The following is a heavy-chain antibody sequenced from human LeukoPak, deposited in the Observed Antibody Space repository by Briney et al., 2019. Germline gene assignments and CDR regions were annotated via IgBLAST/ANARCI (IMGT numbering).Heavy chain of an antibody. D-gene: IGHD5-12*01. CDR3: ARELVATTKPDY. J-gene: IGHJ4*02. CDR1: GFTFSSYA. CDR2: ISGSGGST. Sequence: TGGSLRLSCAASGFTFSSYAMSWVRQAPGKGLEWVSAISGSGGSTYYADSVKGRFTISRDNSKNALYLQMNSLRAEDTAVYYCARELVATTKPDYWGQGTLVTVSS. V-gene: IGHV3-23*01.